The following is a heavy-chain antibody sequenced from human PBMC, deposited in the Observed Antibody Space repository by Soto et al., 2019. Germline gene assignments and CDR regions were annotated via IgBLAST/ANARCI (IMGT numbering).Heavy chain of an antibody. V-gene: IGHV4-59*01. J-gene: IGHJ4*02. CDR1: GGSISGYY. CDR3: ARLYFGAVDF. D-gene: IGHD3-3*01. Sequence: QVQLQESGPGLVKPSETLSLTCTVSGGSISGYYWSWIRQPPGKGLEWIGYIYYAGSTNYNPSLKSQGTMSVDTSKNHFSLRLTSVTAADTAVYYCARLYFGAVDFWGQGTLVTVSS. CDR2: IYYAGST.